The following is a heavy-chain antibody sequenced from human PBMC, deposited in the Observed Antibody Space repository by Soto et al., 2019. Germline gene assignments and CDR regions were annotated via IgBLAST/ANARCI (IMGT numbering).Heavy chain of an antibody. D-gene: IGHD1-1*01. CDR3: ARRAETNGWNGFGADKYYFDF. CDR1: GYTFTRYY. CDR2: MNPNTGNS. J-gene: IGHJ4*02. V-gene: IGHV1-8*01. Sequence: ASVKVSCKASGYTFTRYYIYWVRQATGQGLEWTGWMNPNTGNSGYAQKFQGRVTVTSDTSINTVHMELSSLRSEDTAVYYCARRAETNGWNGFGADKYYFDFWGQGTLVTVSS.